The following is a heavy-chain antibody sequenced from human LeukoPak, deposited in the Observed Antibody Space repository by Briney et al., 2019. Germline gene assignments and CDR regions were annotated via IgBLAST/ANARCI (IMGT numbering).Heavy chain of an antibody. V-gene: IGHV4-39*01. CDR2: IYYSGST. Sequence: SETLSLTCTVSGGSISSSSYYWGWIRQPPGKGLEWIGSIYYSGSTYYNPSLKSRVTISVDTSKNQFSLKLSSVTAADTAVYYCARGFSGYRHYYYYMDVWGKGTTVTVSS. CDR3: ARGFSGYRHYYYYMDV. CDR1: GGSISSSSYY. J-gene: IGHJ6*03. D-gene: IGHD5-12*01.